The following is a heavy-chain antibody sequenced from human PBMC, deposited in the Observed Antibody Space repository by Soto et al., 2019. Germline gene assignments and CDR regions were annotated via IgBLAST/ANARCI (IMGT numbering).Heavy chain of an antibody. Sequence: AASVKVYCKTSGYTFTSYYMHWVRQAPGQGLEWMGIINPSGGSRSYAQKFQGRVTMTRDRSTSTVYMELSSLRSEDTAVYYCARDPLSLILGYCSSTSCYSGMDVWGQGTTVTVSS. J-gene: IGHJ6*02. CDR1: GYTFTSYY. D-gene: IGHD2-2*01. CDR2: INPSGGSR. V-gene: IGHV1-46*01. CDR3: ARDPLSLILGYCSSTSCYSGMDV.